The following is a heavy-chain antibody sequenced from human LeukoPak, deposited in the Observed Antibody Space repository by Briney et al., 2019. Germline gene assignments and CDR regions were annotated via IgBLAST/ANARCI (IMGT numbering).Heavy chain of an antibody. D-gene: IGHD3-10*01. J-gene: IGHJ4*02. CDR3: ARGRNYYGSGSYFPYFDY. CDR1: GGSFSGYY. V-gene: IGHV4-34*01. Sequence: SETLSLTCAVCGGSFSGYYWSWIRQPPGKGLEWIGEINHSGSTNYNPSLKSRVTISVDTSKNQFSLKLSSVTAADTAVYYCARGRNYYGSGSYFPYFDYWGQGTLVTVSS. CDR2: INHSGST.